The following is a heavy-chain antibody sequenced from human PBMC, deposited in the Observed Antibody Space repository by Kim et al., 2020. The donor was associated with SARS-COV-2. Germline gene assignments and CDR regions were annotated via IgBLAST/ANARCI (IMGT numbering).Heavy chain of an antibody. D-gene: IGHD6-6*01. CDR2: ISWNSGSI. V-gene: IGHV3-9*01. Sequence: GGSLRLSCVASGFTFGDYAMHWVRQAPGKGLEWVSGISWNSGSIGYADSVKGRFTISRDNAKDSLYLQMNSLRAEDTALYYCAKSGSSSSLSYYYYYMDVWGKGTTVTVSS. CDR1: GFTFGDYA. CDR3: AKSGSSSSLSYYYYYMDV. J-gene: IGHJ6*03.